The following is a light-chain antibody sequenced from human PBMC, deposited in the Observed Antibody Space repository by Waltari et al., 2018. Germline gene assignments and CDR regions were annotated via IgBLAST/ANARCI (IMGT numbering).Light chain of an antibody. Sequence: QSVLTQPPSVSGAPGQRVPISCTGSSPNIGAGYDVHWYQQLPGTSPKLLIYGNSNRPSGVPDRFSGSKSGTSASLAITGLQAEDEADYYCQSYDSSLSGGVFGGGTKLTVL. J-gene: IGLJ2*01. CDR3: QSYDSSLSGGV. V-gene: IGLV1-40*01. CDR2: GNS. CDR1: SPNIGAGYD.